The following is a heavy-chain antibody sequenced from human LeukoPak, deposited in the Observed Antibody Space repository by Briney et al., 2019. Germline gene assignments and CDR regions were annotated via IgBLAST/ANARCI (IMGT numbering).Heavy chain of an antibody. Sequence: PSETLSLTCTVSGGSISTYYWSWIRQPPGKGLEWIGYIHYGGATNYNPSPKDRVTISLDTSKNQFSLNLSPVTAADTAGYYCAKMGRYSGFATHWGQGTLVTVSS. J-gene: IGHJ4*02. CDR1: GGSISTYY. CDR3: AKMGRYSGFATH. D-gene: IGHD1-26*01. V-gene: IGHV4-59*08. CDR2: IHYGGAT.